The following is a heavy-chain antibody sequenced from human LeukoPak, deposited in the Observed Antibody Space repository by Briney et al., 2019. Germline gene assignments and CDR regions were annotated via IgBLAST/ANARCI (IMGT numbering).Heavy chain of an antibody. J-gene: IGHJ4*02. Sequence: SETLSLTCTVSGGSISSSSYYWGWIRQPPGKGLEWIGSIYYSGSTYYNPSLKSRVTISVDTSKNQFSLKLSYVTAAETAVYYCATSRRDGYGSWTRFGYWGQGTLVTVSS. D-gene: IGHD5-24*01. CDR3: ATSRRDGYGSWTRFGY. V-gene: IGHV4-39*01. CDR1: GGSISSSSYY. CDR2: IYYSGST.